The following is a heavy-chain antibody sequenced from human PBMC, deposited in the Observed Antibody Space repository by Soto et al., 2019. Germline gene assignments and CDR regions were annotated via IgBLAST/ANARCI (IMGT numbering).Heavy chain of an antibody. V-gene: IGHV1-69*01. J-gene: IGHJ4*02. D-gene: IGHD3-16*01. Sequence: QVQLVQSGAEVEKPGSSVKVSCKSSGGTFSSYAISWVRQAPGQGLEWMGGIIPIFGTANYAQKFQGRVTSTADESTSTAYMELSSLRSEDTAVYYCASMRRRDSFFDYWGQGTLVTVSS. CDR3: ASMRRRDSFFDY. CDR2: IIPIFGTA. CDR1: GGTFSSYA.